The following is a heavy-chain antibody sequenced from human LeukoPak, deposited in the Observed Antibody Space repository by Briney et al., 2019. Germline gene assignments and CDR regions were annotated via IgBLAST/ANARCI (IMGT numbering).Heavy chain of an antibody. CDR2: SNTNGGDT. J-gene: IGHJ6*02. D-gene: IGHD4-17*01. V-gene: IGHV3-64D*06. CDR3: VKDSHYGAPPYYLDV. Sequence: GGSVRLSCSASGFAFSNYVMHWVRQARGKGLVYVSTSNTNGGDTYFADSAQGRFTIPRDSHKHTLYLQMSSLRPEDTTVYYWVKDSHYGAPPYYLDVWGQGTTVTVSS. CDR1: GFAFSNYV.